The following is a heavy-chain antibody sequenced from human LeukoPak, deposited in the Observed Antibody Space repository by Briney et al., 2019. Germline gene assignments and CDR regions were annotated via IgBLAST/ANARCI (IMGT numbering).Heavy chain of an antibody. J-gene: IGHJ4*02. CDR2: TYYKSKWYN. CDR1: GDSVSSNSVT. CDR3: ASYDYVWGSYRN. D-gene: IGHD3-16*02. V-gene: IGHV6-1*01. Sequence: PSQTLSLTCAISGDSVSSNSVTWNWIRQSPSRGLEWLGRTYYKSKWYNDYAVSVKSRITINPDTSKNQFSLQLNSVTPEDTAVYHCASYDYVWGSYRNWGQGTLVTVSS.